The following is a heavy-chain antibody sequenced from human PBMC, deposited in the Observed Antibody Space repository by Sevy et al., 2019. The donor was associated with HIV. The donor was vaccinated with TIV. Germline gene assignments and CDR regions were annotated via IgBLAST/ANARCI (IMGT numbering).Heavy chain of an antibody. Sequence: GGSLRLSCTASGFTFSSYAMNWVRQAPGKGLEWVSTILRSGDVTYYADSVKGRFTISRDNSRNTLYLQMHSLRAEDTAVYYCAGARYDSSGSFDAFDIWGQGTMVTVSS. J-gene: IGHJ3*02. D-gene: IGHD3-22*01. CDR3: AGARYDSSGSFDAFDI. CDR2: ILRSGDVT. CDR1: GFTFSSYA. V-gene: IGHV3-23*01.